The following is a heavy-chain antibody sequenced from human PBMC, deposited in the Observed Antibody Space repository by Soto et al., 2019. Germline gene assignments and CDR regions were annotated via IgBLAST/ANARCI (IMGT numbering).Heavy chain of an antibody. CDR2: INHSGST. J-gene: IGHJ4*02. CDR1: GGSFSGYY. CDR3: AGDSGSGWYMYYFDY. V-gene: IGHV4-34*01. Sequence: QVQLPQWGAGLLKPSEPLSLTCAVYGGSFSGYYWCWIRQPPGKGLEWIGEINHSGSTNYHPSLKSRVTISVDTSKNQFSLKLSSVTAADTAVYYCAGDSGSGWYMYYFDYWGQGTLVTVSS. D-gene: IGHD6-19*01.